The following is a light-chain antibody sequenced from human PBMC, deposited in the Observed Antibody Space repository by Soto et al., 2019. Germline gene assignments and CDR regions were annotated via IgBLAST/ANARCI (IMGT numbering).Light chain of an antibody. Sequence: EIALTQAPGTLSLSPGERATLSCRASQSVSSSYLAWYQQKPGQAPRVLIHGASSRATGIPDRFSGSGSGTDFTLTISRLRPEDVAVYLCQQYGNPPPNAFGQGTKVEIK. CDR2: GAS. V-gene: IGKV3-20*01. CDR3: QQYGNPPPNA. CDR1: QSVSSSY. J-gene: IGKJ2*01.